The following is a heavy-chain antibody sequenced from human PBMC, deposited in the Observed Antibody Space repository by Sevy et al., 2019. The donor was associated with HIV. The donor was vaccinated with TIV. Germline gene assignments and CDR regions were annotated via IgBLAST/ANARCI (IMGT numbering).Heavy chain of an antibody. CDR3: ARDKDEVVVINSYYGMDV. D-gene: IGHD3-22*01. CDR1: GYTFTSYY. CDR2: INPRGGST. J-gene: IGHJ6*02. Sequence: ASVKVSCKASGYTFTSYYMHWVRQAPGQGLEWMGIINPRGGSTSYAQKFQGRVTMTRDTSTITVYMELSSLRSEETAMYYCARDKDEVVVINSYYGMDVWGQGTTVTVSS. V-gene: IGHV1-46*01.